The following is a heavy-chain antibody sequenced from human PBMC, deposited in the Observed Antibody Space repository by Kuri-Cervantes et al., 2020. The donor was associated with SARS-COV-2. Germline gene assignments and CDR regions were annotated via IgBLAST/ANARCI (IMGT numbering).Heavy chain of an antibody. J-gene: IGHJ6*02. CDR3: TRDSGGSLRDGMDV. CDR2: IRSKANSYAT. D-gene: IGHD2-15*01. CDR1: GFTFSTYW. V-gene: IGHV3-73*01. Sequence: GGSLRLSCAASGFTFSTYWMHWVRQAPGKGLEWVGRIRSKANSYATAYAASVKGRFTISRDDSKNTAYLQMNSLKTEDTAVYYCTRDSGGSLRDGMDVWGQGTTVTVSS.